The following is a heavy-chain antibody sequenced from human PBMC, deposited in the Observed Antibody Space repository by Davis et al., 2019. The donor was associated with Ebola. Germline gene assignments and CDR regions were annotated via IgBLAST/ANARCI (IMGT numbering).Heavy chain of an antibody. Sequence: AASVKVSCKASGYTFTSYYMHWVRQAPGQGLEWMGIINPSGGSTSYAQKFQGRVTMTRDTSTSTVYMELSSLRSEDTAVYYCGFPGGGLGYDFGYFHAMGVWGQGTTVTVSS. V-gene: IGHV1-46*01. D-gene: IGHD5-12*01. J-gene: IGHJ6*02. CDR1: GYTFTSYY. CDR2: INPSGGST. CDR3: GFPGGGLGYDFGYFHAMGV.